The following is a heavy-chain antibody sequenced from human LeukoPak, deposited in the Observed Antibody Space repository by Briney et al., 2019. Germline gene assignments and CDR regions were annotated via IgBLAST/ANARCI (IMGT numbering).Heavy chain of an antibody. CDR1: GFRIGDYY. J-gene: IGHJ6*02. CDR2: ISGSGGTV. D-gene: IGHD6-13*01. V-gene: IGHV3-11*04. CDR3: ARSIAAAGPDYYYGMDV. Sequence: GGSLRLSCAASGFRIGDYYMSWIRQAPGKGLECISFISGSGGTVRYADSVKGRFTISRDNAENSLYLQMNSLRAEDTAVYYCARSIAAAGPDYYYGMDVWGQGTTVTVSS.